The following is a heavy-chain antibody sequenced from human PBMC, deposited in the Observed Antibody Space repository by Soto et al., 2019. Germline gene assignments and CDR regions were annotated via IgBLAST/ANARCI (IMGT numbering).Heavy chain of an antibody. Sequence: PSETLSLTCTVSGGSISSGGYYWSWIRQHPGKGLEWIGYIYYSGSTYYNPSLKSRVTISVDTSKNQFSLNLSSVTAADTAVYYCARSYYYDSSGSVDAFDIWGQGTMVT. CDR2: IYYSGST. J-gene: IGHJ3*02. D-gene: IGHD3-22*01. CDR1: GGSISSGGYY. CDR3: ARSYYYDSSGSVDAFDI. V-gene: IGHV4-31*03.